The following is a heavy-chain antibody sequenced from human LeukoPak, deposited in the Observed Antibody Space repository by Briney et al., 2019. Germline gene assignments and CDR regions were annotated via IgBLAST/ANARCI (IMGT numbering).Heavy chain of an antibody. CDR3: ARTYYDSSGYYPNFDC. D-gene: IGHD3-22*01. Sequence: SGPALVKPTQTLTLTCTFSGFSLSTSGMCVSWIRQPPGKALEWLARIDWDDDKYYSTSLKTRLTISKDTSKNQVVLTMTNMDPVDTATYYCARTYYDSSGYYPNFDCWGQGTLVTVSS. CDR1: GFSLSTSGMC. V-gene: IGHV2-70*11. J-gene: IGHJ4*02. CDR2: IDWDDDK.